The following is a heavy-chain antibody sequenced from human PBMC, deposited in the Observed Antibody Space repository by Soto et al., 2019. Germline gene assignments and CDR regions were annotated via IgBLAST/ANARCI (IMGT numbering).Heavy chain of an antibody. D-gene: IGHD4-17*01. Sequence: QVQLVQSGAEVRKPGASVRLSCKASGYTLTRFYLHWVRQAPGQGLEWMGIINTRGGTTAYAQKFRGRPTVTRATSTSTVYMELSNLRSEDTAIYYCARGPDDSDVPRWDYWGQGTRVTVSS. CDR1: GYTLTRFY. CDR2: INTRGGTT. CDR3: ARGPDDSDVPRWDY. V-gene: IGHV1-46*01. J-gene: IGHJ4*02.